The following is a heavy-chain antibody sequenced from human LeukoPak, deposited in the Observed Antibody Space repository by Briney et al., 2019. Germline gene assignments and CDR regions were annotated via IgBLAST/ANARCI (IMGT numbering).Heavy chain of an antibody. V-gene: IGHV4-59*01. CDR1: GGSMSGAY. D-gene: IGHD3-3*01. J-gene: IGHJ6*03. Sequence: SETLSLTCTVSGGSMSGAYWSWIRQPPGKGLEWIGYVFFTGNTNYKPSLGSRLTISVDTSRSQFSLKLSSVTAADTAVYYCARALNVDFWSGYSYNYYYMDVWGKGTTVTVSS. CDR3: ARALNVDFWSGYSYNYYYMDV. CDR2: VFFTGNT.